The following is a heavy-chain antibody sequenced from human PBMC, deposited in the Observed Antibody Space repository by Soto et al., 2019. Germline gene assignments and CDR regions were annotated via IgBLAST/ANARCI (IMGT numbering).Heavy chain of an antibody. CDR3: VHRGPVDETGMGFDF. D-gene: IGHD3-9*01. CDR2: VYWDDDK. V-gene: IGHV2-5*02. J-gene: IGHJ4*02. Sequence: SGPTLVNPTQTLTLTCTFSGFSLNSRGVGVGWVRQPPGKALEWLAIVYWDDDKRYRPSLRSRLSIRRDTPKNQVVLTLTNTDPVDTATYYCVHRGPVDETGMGFDFWGQGSLVTVSS. CDR1: GFSLNSRGVG.